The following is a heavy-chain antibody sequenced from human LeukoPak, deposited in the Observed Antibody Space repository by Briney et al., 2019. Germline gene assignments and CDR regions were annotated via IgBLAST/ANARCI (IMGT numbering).Heavy chain of an antibody. V-gene: IGHV3-23*01. J-gene: IGHJ4*02. CDR2: ISGSGGST. CDR1: GFTFSSYA. D-gene: IGHD6-19*01. Sequence: GGSLRLSCAASGFTFSSYAMSWVRQAPGKGLEWVSAISGSGGSTYYADSVKGRFTISRDNSKNSLYLQMNSLRAEDTAVYYCARRDSSGWLDYWGQGTLVTVSS. CDR3: ARRDSSGWLDY.